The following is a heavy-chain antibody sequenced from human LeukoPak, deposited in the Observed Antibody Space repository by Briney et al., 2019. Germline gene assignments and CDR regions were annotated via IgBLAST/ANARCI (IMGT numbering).Heavy chain of an antibody. CDR3: ARFRTFFGYGDHDNDY. Sequence: SETLSLTCTVSGGSISSSSYYWGWIRQPPGKGLEWIGSIYYTGSTNYNPSLKSRVTISVDKSKNQFSLKLSSVTAADTAVYYCARFRTFFGYGDHDNDYWGQGTLVTVSS. J-gene: IGHJ4*02. V-gene: IGHV4-39*07. D-gene: IGHD4-17*01. CDR2: IYYTGST. CDR1: GGSISSSSYY.